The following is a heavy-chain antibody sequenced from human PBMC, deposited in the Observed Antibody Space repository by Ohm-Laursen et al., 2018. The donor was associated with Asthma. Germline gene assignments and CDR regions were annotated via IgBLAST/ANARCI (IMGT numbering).Heavy chain of an antibody. Sequence: PGTLSLTCTVSSASFSSDSYYWGWIRQPPEKRLEWIGSIYYTGSPTYSPSLKTRVTISVDTSKNQFSLRLRSVTAADTAVYYCARQARYLTSGSYYSTFDSWGQGTLVTVSS. D-gene: IGHD3-10*01. CDR1: SASFSSDSYY. CDR2: IYYTGSP. CDR3: ARQARYLTSGSYYSTFDS. J-gene: IGHJ4*02. V-gene: IGHV4-39*01.